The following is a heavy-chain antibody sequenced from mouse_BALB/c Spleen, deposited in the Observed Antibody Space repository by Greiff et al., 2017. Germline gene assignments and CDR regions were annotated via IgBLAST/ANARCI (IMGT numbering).Heavy chain of an antibody. CDR2: IYPGDGDT. CDR1: GYTFTSYW. J-gene: IGHJ4*01. D-gene: IGHD2-14*01. V-gene: IGHV1-87*01. Sequence: VQVVESGAELARPGASVKLSCKASGYTFTSYWMQWVKQRPGQGLEWIGAIYPGDGDTRYTQKFKGKATLTADKSSSTAYMQLSSLASEDSAVYYCGRYDFAMDYWGQGTSVTVSS. CDR3: GRYDFAMDY.